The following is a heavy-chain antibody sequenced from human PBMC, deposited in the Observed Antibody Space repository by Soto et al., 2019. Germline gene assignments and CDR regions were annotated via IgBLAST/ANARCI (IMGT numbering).Heavy chain of an antibody. Sequence: QITLKESGPTLVKPTQTLTLTCTFSGLSLSTTGVGVGWIRQPPGKALEWLALIYWDDDKRYSPSLKSRLTITKDTSKNQVVLTMTNMDPVDTATYYCAHTPSEVYFDYWGQGTLVTVSS. J-gene: IGHJ4*02. CDR1: GLSLSTTGVG. CDR2: IYWDDDK. V-gene: IGHV2-5*02. CDR3: AHTPSEVYFDY.